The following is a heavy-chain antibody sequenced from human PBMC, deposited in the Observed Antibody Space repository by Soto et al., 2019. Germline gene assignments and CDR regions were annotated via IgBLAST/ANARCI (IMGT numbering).Heavy chain of an antibody. D-gene: IGHD1-1*01. J-gene: IGHJ6*02. CDR3: ATDQLQTGTIHYFGMDV. V-gene: IGHV3-30*03. Sequence: QVQLVESGGGVVQPGRSLRLSCAASGFTLSSYGIHWVRQAPGKGPEWVAVISYDGNNKYYADSVKGRFTIYKDNSKNTLYLQMNRLRGEDTAVYYCATDQLQTGTIHYFGMDVCGLGTTVTVSS. CDR2: ISYDGNNK. CDR1: GFTLSSYG.